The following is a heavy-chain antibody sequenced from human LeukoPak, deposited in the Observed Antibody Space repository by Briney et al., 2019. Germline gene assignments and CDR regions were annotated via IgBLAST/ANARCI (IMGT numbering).Heavy chain of an antibody. Sequence: ASVKVSCKASGYTFTSYYIHWVRQAPGQGLEWMGWINPNSGGTDYAQKFQGRVIMTRDTSITTAYMELSRLRSDDTAVYYCTRASSGWYIYFQQWGQGTLVTVSS. CDR1: GYTFTSYY. CDR3: TRASSGWYIYFQQ. CDR2: INPNSGGT. J-gene: IGHJ1*01. D-gene: IGHD6-19*01. V-gene: IGHV1-2*02.